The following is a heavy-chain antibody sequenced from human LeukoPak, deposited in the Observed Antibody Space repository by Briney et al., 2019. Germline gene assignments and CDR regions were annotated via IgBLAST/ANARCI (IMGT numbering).Heavy chain of an antibody. D-gene: IGHD3-3*01. Sequence: PGGSLRLSCAASGFTFSSYWMSWVRQAPGKGLEWVANIKQDGSEKYYVDSVKGRFTISRDNAKNSLYLQMNSLRAEDTAVYYCARVPPGPRYYDFWSGYYTVGDPPSWGQGTPVTVSS. CDR2: IKQDGSEK. J-gene: IGHJ4*02. V-gene: IGHV3-7*01. CDR1: GFTFSSYW. CDR3: ARVPPGPRYYDFWSGYYTVGDPPS.